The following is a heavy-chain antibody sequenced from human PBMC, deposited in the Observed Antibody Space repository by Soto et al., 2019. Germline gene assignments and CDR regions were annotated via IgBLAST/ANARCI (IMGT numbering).Heavy chain of an antibody. J-gene: IGHJ4*02. V-gene: IGHV1-8*01. CDR2: MNPNSGNT. Sequence: ASVKVSCKASGYTFTSYDINWVRQATGQGLEWMGGMNPNSGNTSYAQKFQGRVSMTRNTSISTAYMELSSLRSEDTGVYYCATKIATIGSFDYWGQGTLVTVSS. CDR3: ATKIATIGSFDY. CDR1: GYTFTSYD. D-gene: IGHD2-21*01.